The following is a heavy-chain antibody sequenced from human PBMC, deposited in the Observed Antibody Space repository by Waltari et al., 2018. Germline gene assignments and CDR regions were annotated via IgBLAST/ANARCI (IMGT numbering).Heavy chain of an antibody. D-gene: IGHD3-22*01. CDR2: IDNSGST. CDR3: AKARSNYYDSSGYDY. Sequence: QVQLQESGPGLVKPSETLSLTCPIPGVSLSSYYWTWIRQPPGRGLEWIGYIDNSGSTNYNPSLKSRVTISVDTSKNQLFLKLTSVTAADMAVYYCAKARSNYYDSSGYDYWGQGARVTVSS. V-gene: IGHV4-59*01. CDR1: GVSLSSYY. J-gene: IGHJ4*02.